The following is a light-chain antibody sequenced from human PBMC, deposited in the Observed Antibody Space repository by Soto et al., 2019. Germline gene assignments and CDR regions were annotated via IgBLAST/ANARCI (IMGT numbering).Light chain of an antibody. CDR1: QSVSSN. V-gene: IGKV3D-15*01. CDR3: QQCNTWPPA. CDR2: GAS. J-gene: IGKJ5*01. Sequence: EIVMTQSPATLSVSPGERATLSCRASQSVSSNLAWYQQKPGQAPSLLIYGASIRATGIPARFSGSGSGTNYTLTISSLQSEDFAVYYCQQCNTWPPAFGRGTRLEIQ.